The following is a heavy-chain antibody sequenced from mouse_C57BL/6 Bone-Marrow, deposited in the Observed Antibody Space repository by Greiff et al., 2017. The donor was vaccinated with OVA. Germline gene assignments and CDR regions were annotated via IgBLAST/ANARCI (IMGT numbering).Heavy chain of an antibody. V-gene: IGHV1-15*01. D-gene: IGHD2-5*01. CDR3: TRGYSNYYAMDY. J-gene: IGHJ4*01. CDR1: GYTFTDYE. CDR2: IDPETGGT. Sequence: QVQLQQSGAELVRPGASVTLSCKASGYTFTDYEMHWVKQTPVHGLEWIGAIDPETGGTASNQKFMGKAILTADKSSSTAYMELRSLTSEDSAVYYCTRGYSNYYAMDYWGQGASVTVSS.